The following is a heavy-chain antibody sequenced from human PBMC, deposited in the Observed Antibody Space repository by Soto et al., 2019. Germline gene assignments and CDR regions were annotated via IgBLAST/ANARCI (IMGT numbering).Heavy chain of an antibody. V-gene: IGHV1-3*04. J-gene: IGHJ4*02. CDR1: GYTFTRYA. D-gene: IGHD2-2*01. CDR2: INSGKGNT. Sequence: QVQLVQSGAEVKKPGASVKVSCKASGYTFTRYAMHWVRQAPGQRLEWMGWINSGKGNTKYSEKFQGRVTITSDTSASTDYMDLSSLRSEDTAMYYCARAGDDCSAANCYVIDYWGQGTLVTVSS. CDR3: ARAGDDCSAANCYVIDY.